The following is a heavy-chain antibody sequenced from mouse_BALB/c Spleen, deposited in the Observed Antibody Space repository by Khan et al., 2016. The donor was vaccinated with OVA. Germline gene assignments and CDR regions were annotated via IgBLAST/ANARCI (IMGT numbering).Heavy chain of an antibody. CDR1: GFTFSYYR. J-gene: IGHJ2*01. D-gene: IGHD1-1*01. CDR3: SRGGYYYGTPFDY. CDR2: ITVKSDNSGA. Sequence: VQLVETGGGLVRPGNSLKLSCVTSGFTFSYYRMHWLRQFPGKRLEWIAVITVKSDNSGANYAESVKGRFTISRDDSKSSVYLQMNRLREEDTAIYYCSRGGYYYGTPFDYWGQGTTLTVSS. V-gene: IGHV13-2*02.